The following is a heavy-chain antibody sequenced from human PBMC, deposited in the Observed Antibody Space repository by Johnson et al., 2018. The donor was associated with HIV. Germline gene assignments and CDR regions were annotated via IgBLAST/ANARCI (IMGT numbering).Heavy chain of an antibody. D-gene: IGHD2-15*01. V-gene: IGHV3-30*03. CDR1: GFTFSNYG. CDR2: ISYDGSSK. J-gene: IGHJ3*02. CDR3: ARDVRVVVAATDAFDI. Sequence: VQLVESGGGLVQPGRSLRLSCAASGFTFSNYGMHWVRQAPGKGLEWVTFISYDGSSKYYVDSVKGRFTISRDNARNSLYLQMNSLRAEDTAVYYCARDVRVVVAATDAFDIWGQGTMVTVSS.